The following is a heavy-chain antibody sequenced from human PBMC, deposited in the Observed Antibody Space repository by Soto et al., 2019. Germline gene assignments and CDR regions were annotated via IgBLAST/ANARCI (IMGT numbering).Heavy chain of an antibody. V-gene: IGHV3-21*01. CDR3: ARSVITMVRGVTRPFDY. D-gene: IGHD3-10*01. CDR1: GFTFSSYS. J-gene: IGHJ4*02. Sequence: EVQLVESGGGLVKPGGSLRLSCAASGFTFSSYSMNWVRQAPGKGLEWVSSISRSSSYIYYADSVKGRFTISRDNAKNSLYLQMNSLRAEDTAVYYCARSVITMVRGVTRPFDYWGQGTLVTVSS. CDR2: ISRSSSYI.